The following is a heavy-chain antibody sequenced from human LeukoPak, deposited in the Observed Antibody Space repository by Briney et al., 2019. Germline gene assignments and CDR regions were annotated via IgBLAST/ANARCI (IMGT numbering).Heavy chain of an antibody. CDR3: AKDPIFSGSYGVFDY. V-gene: IGHV3-23*01. J-gene: IGHJ4*02. Sequence: PGGSLRLSCAASGFTFSSCAMSWVRQAPGKGLEWVSTIIDSGNSIYYADSAEGRFTISRDNSKNTPYLQMNSLRAGDTAVYYCAKDPIFSGSYGVFDYWGLGTLVTVSS. D-gene: IGHD1-26*01. CDR1: GFTFSSCA. CDR2: IIDSGNSI.